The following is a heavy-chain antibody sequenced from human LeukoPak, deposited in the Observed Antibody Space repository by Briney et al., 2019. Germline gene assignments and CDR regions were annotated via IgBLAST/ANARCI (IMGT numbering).Heavy chain of an antibody. CDR1: GFTFSSYS. V-gene: IGHV3-48*04. CDR2: ISWNSGSI. CDR3: ARGGYSYGFDY. J-gene: IGHJ4*02. Sequence: GGSLRLSCAASGFTFSSYSMNWVRQAPGKGLEWVSGISWNSGSIGYADSVKGRFTISRDNAKNSLYLQMNSLRAEDTAVYYCARGGYSYGFDYWGQGTLVTVSS. D-gene: IGHD5-18*01.